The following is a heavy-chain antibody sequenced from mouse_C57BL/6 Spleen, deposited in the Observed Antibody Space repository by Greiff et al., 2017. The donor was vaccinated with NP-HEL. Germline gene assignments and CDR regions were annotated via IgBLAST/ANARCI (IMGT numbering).Heavy chain of an antibody. Sequence: EVKVEESGGGLVKPGGSLKLSCAASGFTFSSYAMSWVRPTPEKRLEWVATISDGGSYTYYPDNVKGRFTISRDNAKNNLYLQMSHLKSEDTAMYYCARRDWDGYFDYWGQGTTLTVSS. J-gene: IGHJ2*01. V-gene: IGHV5-4*03. CDR3: ARRDWDGYFDY. D-gene: IGHD4-1*01. CDR2: ISDGGSYT. CDR1: GFTFSSYA.